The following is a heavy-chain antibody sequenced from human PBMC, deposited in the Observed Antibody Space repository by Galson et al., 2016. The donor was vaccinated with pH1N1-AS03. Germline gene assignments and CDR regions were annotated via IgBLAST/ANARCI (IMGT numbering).Heavy chain of an antibody. D-gene: IGHD3-9*01. Sequence: SLRLSCAVSGFTFSSYAMSWVRQAPGKGLEWVSTFSGGVGRTYYADSVKGRFTISRDTSNNTLYLQMNSLRAEDTAIYYCVKDLWMTLDLTAWGLGTLVTVSS. CDR3: VKDLWMTLDLTA. V-gene: IGHV3-23*01. CDR2: FSGGVGRT. CDR1: GFTFSSYA. J-gene: IGHJ5*02.